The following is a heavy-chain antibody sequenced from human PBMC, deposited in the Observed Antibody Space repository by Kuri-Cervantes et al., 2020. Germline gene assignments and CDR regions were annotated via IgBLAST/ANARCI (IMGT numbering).Heavy chain of an antibody. V-gene: IGHV3-21*01. CDR1: GFTFSSYS. Sequence: LSLTCAASGFTFSSYSMNWVRQAPGKGLEWVSSISSSSSYIYYADSVKGRFTISRDNSKNTLYLQMNSLRAEDTAVYYCARGSGSYSTYGMDVWGQGTTVTVSS. J-gene: IGHJ6*02. CDR2: ISSSSSYI. CDR3: ARGSGSYSTYGMDV. D-gene: IGHD1-26*01.